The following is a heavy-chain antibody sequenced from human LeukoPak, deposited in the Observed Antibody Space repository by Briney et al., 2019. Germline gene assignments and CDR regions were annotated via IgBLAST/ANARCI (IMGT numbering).Heavy chain of an antibody. J-gene: IGHJ4*02. CDR3: ARARGAWDSSDLAYFDY. D-gene: IGHD3-22*01. CDR1: GGSFSGYY. Sequence: SETLSLTCAVYGGSFSGYYWSWIRQPPGKGLEWIGEINHSGSTNYNPSLKSRVTISVDTSKNQFSLKLSSVTAADTAVYYCARARGAWDSSDLAYFDYWGQGTLVTVSS. V-gene: IGHV4-34*01. CDR2: INHSGST.